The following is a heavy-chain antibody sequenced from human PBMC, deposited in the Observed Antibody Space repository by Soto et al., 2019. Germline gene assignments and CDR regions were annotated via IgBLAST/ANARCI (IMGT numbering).Heavy chain of an antibody. J-gene: IGHJ4*02. D-gene: IGHD4-17*01. CDR3: AKDLEVGTTVTTNADY. CDR2: TSYDGSNK. V-gene: IGHV3-30*18. CDR1: GFTFSSYG. Sequence: PGGSLRLSCAASGFTFSSYGMHWVRQAPGKGLEWVAVTSYDGSNKYYADSVKGRFTISRDNSKNTLYLQMNSLRAEDTAVYYCAKDLEVGTTVTTNADYWGQGTLVTVSS.